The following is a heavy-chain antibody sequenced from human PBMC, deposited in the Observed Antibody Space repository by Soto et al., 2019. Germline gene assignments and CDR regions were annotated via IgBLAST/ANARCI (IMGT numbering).Heavy chain of an antibody. CDR2: ISAYNGNT. CDR1: GYTFTSYG. D-gene: IGHD6-6*01. J-gene: IGHJ6*02. V-gene: IGHV1-18*04. Sequence: GASVKVSCKASGYTFTSYGISWVRQAPGQGLEWMGLISAYNGNTKYAQKLQDRVTMTTDTSTNTAYMELRSLRSDDTAVYYCASDGGDIAASPGYYYYGMDVWGQGTTVTVSS. CDR3: ASDGGDIAASPGYYYYGMDV.